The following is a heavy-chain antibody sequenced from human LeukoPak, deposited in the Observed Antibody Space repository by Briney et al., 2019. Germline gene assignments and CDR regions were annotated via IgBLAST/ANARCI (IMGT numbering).Heavy chain of an antibody. CDR2: IYYTGST. D-gene: IGHD4-17*01. CDR1: GGSISSRSYY. J-gene: IGHJ4*02. CDR3: ARGGLPYGDYPFDY. V-gene: IGHV4-39*07. Sequence: SETLSLTCTVSGGSISSRSYYWGWIRQPPGKGLEWLVSIYYTGSTYYNPSLKSRVTISVDTSKNQFSLKLNSVIAADTAVYYCARGGLPYGDYPFDYWGQGTLVTVSS.